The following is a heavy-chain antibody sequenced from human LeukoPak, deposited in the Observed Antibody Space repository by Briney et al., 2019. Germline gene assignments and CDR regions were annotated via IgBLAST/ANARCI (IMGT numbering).Heavy chain of an antibody. CDR3: ARDEYASSPGYFDY. V-gene: IGHV3-21*01. CDR2: ISSSGSYI. D-gene: IGHD6-6*01. J-gene: IGHJ4*02. CDR1: GFTFSSYS. Sequence: GGSLRLSCAASGFTFSSYSMNRVRQAPGKGLEWVSCISSSGSYIYYADSVKGRFTISRDNAKNSLYLQMNSLRAEDTAVYYCARDEYASSPGYFDYWGQGTLVTVSS.